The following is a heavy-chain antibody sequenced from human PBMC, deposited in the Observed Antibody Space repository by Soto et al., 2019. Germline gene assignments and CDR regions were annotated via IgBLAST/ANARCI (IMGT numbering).Heavy chain of an antibody. D-gene: IGHD3-22*01. CDR1: GGSISSGGYY. CDR3: ARRSPEILGYDSDFDY. Sequence: QVQLQESGPGLVKPSQTLSLTCTVSGGSISSGGYYWSWIRQHPGKGLEWIGYIYYSGSTYYNPSLKSRVTISVDTSKNQFSLKLSSVTAADTAVYYCARRSPEILGYDSDFDYWGQGTLVTVSS. V-gene: IGHV4-31*03. J-gene: IGHJ4*02. CDR2: IYYSGST.